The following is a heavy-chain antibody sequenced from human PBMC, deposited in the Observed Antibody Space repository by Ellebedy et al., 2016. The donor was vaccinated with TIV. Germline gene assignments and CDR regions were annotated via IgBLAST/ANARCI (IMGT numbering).Heavy chain of an antibody. V-gene: IGHV4-39*07. CDR2: IYYSGST. D-gene: IGHD1-26*01. J-gene: IGHJ4*02. Sequence: SETLSLTCTVSGGSISSSSYYWGWIRQSPGKGLEWIGSIYYSGSTYYNPSLKSRITISVDTSKNQFSLKLSSVTAADTAVYYCARTVSEWGGSYFDYWGQGTLVTVSS. CDR1: GGSISSSSYY. CDR3: ARTVSEWGGSYFDY.